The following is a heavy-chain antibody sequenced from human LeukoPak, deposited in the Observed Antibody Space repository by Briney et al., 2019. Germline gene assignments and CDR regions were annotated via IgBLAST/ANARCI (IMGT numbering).Heavy chain of an antibody. CDR1: GLTFSSHW. D-gene: IGHD2-2*01. V-gene: IGHV3-74*01. CDR2: ITNDGSST. J-gene: IGHJ5*02. CDR3: ARGDEENNGKYCPTTSCFGGFDP. Sequence: PGGSLRLSCAASGLTFSSHWMHWVRQAPGKGLVWVSRITNDGSSTTYADSVKGRFTISRDNSKNTLYLQMNSLRAEDTAVYYCARGDEENNGKYCPTTSCFGGFDPWGQGTLVTVSS.